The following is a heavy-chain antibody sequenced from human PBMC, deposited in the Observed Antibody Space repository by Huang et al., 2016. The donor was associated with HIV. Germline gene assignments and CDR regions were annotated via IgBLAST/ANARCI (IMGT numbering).Heavy chain of an antibody. CDR2: VNAGTDGQ. Sequence: QVQLVQSGSAFKKPGASVRISCRASGSTFTSYNVTWVRTAPGPGLEWMEWVNAGTDGQSDAQALQGRFVFTLETAVATAVLQITSWRADDAAVYFCGRGGGGSACQNPLVWFDPWGQGTLVTVSS. CDR3: GRGGGGSACQNPLVWFDP. V-gene: IGHV7-4-1*02. J-gene: IGHJ5*02. D-gene: IGHD3-10*01. CDR1: GSTFTSYN.